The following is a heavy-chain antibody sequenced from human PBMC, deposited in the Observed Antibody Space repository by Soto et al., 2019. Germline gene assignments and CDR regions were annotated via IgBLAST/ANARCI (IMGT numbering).Heavy chain of an antibody. CDR3: ASAHVKYYYDSSGYDDY. CDR2: ISDGGST. J-gene: IGHJ4*02. Sequence: SETLSLTCNVSGGSIYTYYWNWIRQSPGKGLEWIGYISDGGSTNYNPSLKSRVTISVDTSKNQFSLKLSSVTAADTAVYYCASAHVKYYYDSSGYDDYWGQGTLVTVSS. V-gene: IGHV4-59*01. CDR1: GGSIYTYY. D-gene: IGHD3-22*01.